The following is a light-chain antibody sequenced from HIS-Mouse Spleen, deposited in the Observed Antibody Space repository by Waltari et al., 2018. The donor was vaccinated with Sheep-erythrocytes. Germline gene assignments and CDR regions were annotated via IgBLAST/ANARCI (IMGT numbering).Light chain of an antibody. CDR3: QAWDSSTAV. J-gene: IGLJ2*01. CDR1: KLGDKY. Sequence: ELTQPPSVSVSPGQTASITCSGDKLGDKYACWYQQKPGQSPVLVIYQDSKRPSGIPERFSGSNSGNTATLTISGTQAMDEADYYCQAWDSSTAVFGGGSKLTVL. V-gene: IGLV3-1*01. CDR2: QDS.